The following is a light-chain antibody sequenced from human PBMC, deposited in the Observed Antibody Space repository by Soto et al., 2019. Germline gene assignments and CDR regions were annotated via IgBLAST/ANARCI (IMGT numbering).Light chain of an antibody. J-gene: IGLJ1*01. V-gene: IGLV2-14*01. CDR3: NSHTSSSTPYV. CDR2: EVT. Sequence: QSVLTQPASVSGSPGQSITISCTGTSTDVGRYNHVSWYQHHPGKAPKLMIYEVTNRPSGVSNRFSGSKSGYTASLTISGLQAEDEADYYCNSHTSSSTPYVFGTGTKVTVL. CDR1: STDVGRYNH.